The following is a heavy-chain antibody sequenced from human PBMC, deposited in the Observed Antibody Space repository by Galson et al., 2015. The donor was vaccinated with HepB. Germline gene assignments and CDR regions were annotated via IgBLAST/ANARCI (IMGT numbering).Heavy chain of an antibody. CDR1: GGSISGYY. CDR3: AKYIRGSPFYYLDY. D-gene: IGHD3-10*02. J-gene: IGHJ4*02. Sequence: LSLTCTVSGGSISGYYWSWLRQPPGKGLEWIGYVYYSGSTNYNPSLKSRVTISLDTSKNQFSLTLSSVTAADTAVYYCAKYIRGSPFYYLDYWGQGTLVTVSS. V-gene: IGHV4-59*08. CDR2: VYYSGST.